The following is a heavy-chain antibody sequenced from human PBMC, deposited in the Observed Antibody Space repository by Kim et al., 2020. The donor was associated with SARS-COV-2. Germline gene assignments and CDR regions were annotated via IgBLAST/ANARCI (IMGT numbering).Heavy chain of an antibody. CDR3: ARHVVDTAMEPFDY. Sequence: SETLSLTCTVSGGSISSSSYYWGWIRQPPGKGLEWIGSIYYSGSTYYNPSLKSRVTISVDTSKNQFSLKLSSVTAADTAVYYCARHVVDTAMEPFDYWGQGTLVTVSS. J-gene: IGHJ4*02. CDR1: GGSISSSSYY. V-gene: IGHV4-39*01. D-gene: IGHD5-18*01. CDR2: IYYSGST.